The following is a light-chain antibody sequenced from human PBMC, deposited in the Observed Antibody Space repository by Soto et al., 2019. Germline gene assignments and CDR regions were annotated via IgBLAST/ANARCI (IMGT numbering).Light chain of an antibody. J-gene: IGKJ4*01. CDR3: QQYDNWPLT. Sequence: EIVVTQSPATLSVSPGERATLSCRASQSVNNNLAWYQQKPGQAPRLLIYGASTGATGIPTRFSGSGSGTEFTLTLTSLQSEDFAVYYCQQYDNWPLTFGGGTKVEIK. V-gene: IGKV3-15*01. CDR1: QSVNNN. CDR2: GAS.